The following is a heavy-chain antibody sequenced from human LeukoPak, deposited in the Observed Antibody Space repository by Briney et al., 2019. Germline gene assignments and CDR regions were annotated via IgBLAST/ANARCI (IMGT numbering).Heavy chain of an antibody. Sequence: ASVKVSCKASGYTFTSYDINWARQATGQGLEWMGWMNPNSGNTGYAQKFQGRVTMTGNTSISTAYMELSSLSSEDTAVYYCARAFRIAVLGVIHYYFDYWGQGALVTVSS. V-gene: IGHV1-8*01. CDR1: GYTFTSYD. J-gene: IGHJ4*02. CDR2: MNPNSGNT. D-gene: IGHD6-19*01. CDR3: ARAFRIAVLGVIHYYFDY.